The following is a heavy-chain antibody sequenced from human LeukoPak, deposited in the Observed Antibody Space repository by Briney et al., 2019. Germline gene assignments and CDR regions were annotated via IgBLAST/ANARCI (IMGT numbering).Heavy chain of an antibody. J-gene: IGHJ4*02. V-gene: IGHV7-4-1*02. CDR3: ARDGIDYYDSSGLGG. D-gene: IGHD3-22*01. CDR2: INTNTGNP. CDR1: GYTFTSYA. Sequence: ASVKVSCKASGYTFTSYAMNWVRQAPGQGLEWMGWINTNTGNPTYAQGFTGRFVFSLDTSVSTAYLQISSLKAEDTAVYYCARDGIDYYDSSGLGGWGQGTLVTVSS.